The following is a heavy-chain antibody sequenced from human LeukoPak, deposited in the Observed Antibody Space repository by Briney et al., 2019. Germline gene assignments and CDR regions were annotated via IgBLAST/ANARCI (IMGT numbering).Heavy chain of an antibody. D-gene: IGHD1-26*01. J-gene: IGHJ4*02. CDR1: GYTFTSYD. CDR2: INPNSGGT. Sequence: ASVKVSCKASGYTFTSYDINWVRQATGQGLEWMGWINPNSGGTNYAQKFQGRVTMTRDTSISTAYMELSRLRSDDTAVYYCARAEGASEFDYWGQGTLVTVSS. V-gene: IGHV1-2*02. CDR3: ARAEGASEFDY.